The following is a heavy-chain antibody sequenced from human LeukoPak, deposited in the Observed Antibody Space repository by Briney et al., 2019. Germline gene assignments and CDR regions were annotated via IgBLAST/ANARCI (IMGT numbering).Heavy chain of an antibody. CDR1: GFTFSSYG. J-gene: IGHJ3*02. Sequence: TGGSLRLSCAASGFTFSSYGMHWVRQAPGKGLEWVAVISYDGSNKYYADSVKGRFTISRDNSKNTLYLQMNSLRAEDTAVYYCAKGVTPFLQGAFDIWGQGTMVTVSS. CDR2: ISYDGSNK. D-gene: IGHD2-21*02. V-gene: IGHV3-30*18. CDR3: AKGVTPFLQGAFDI.